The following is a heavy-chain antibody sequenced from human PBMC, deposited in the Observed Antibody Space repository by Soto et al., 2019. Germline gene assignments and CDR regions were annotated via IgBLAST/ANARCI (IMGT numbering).Heavy chain of an antibody. CDR3: AKERTIVVVVAAPPDV. V-gene: IGHV3-30*18. J-gene: IGHJ6*02. Sequence: SLRLSCAASGFTFSSYGMHWVRQAPGKGLEWVAVISYDGSNKYYADSVKGRFTISRDNSKNTLYLQMNSLRAEDTAVYYCAKERTIVVVVAAPPDVWGQGTTVTVSS. CDR1: GFTFSSYG. CDR2: ISYDGSNK. D-gene: IGHD2-15*01.